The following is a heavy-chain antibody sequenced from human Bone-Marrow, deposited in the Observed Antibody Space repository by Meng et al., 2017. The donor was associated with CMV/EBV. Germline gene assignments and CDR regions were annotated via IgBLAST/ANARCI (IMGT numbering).Heavy chain of an antibody. CDR3: AKEEWIAVAGTPNGWLDP. D-gene: IGHD6-19*01. J-gene: IGHJ5*02. CDR1: GFTFSSYG. V-gene: IGHV3-30*02. Sequence: GGSLRLSCAASGFTFSSYGMHWVRQAPGKGLEWVAFIRYDGSNKYYADSVKGRFTISRDNSKNTLYLQMNSLRAEDTAVYYCAKEEWIAVAGTPNGWLDPWGQGTLVTVSS. CDR2: IRYDGSNK.